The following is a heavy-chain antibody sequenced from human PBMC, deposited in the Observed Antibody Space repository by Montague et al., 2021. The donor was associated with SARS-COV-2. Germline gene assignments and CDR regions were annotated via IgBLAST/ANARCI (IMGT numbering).Heavy chain of an antibody. CDR2: ITGSGGGT. CDR3: AKDQAYSGSYFAD. J-gene: IGHJ4*02. Sequence: SLRLSCAASGFTFSSYAMSWVRQAPGKGLEWVSAITGSGGGTYYAGSVKGRSTISKDNSKNMLYLQMNSLRAEDTAVYYCAKDQAYSGSYFADWGQGTLVTVSS. CDR1: GFTFSSYA. D-gene: IGHD1-26*01. V-gene: IGHV3-23*01.